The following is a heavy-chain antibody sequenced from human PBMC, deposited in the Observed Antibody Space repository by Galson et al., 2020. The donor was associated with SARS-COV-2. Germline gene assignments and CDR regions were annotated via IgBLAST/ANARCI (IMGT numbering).Heavy chain of an antibody. D-gene: IGHD6-13*01. J-gene: IGHJ5*02. CDR2: ISSSSSYI. CDR3: ARDLDSSNWYNWFDP. CDR1: GFTFSSYS. Sequence: GGSLRLSCAASGFTFSSYSMNWVRQAPGKGLEWVSSISSSSSYIYYADSVKGRFTISRDNAKSSLYLQMNSLRAEDTAVYYCARDLDSSNWYNWFDPWGQGTLVTVSS. V-gene: IGHV3-21*01.